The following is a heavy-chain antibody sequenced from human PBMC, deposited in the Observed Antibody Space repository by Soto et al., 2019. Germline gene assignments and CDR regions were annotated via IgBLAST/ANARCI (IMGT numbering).Heavy chain of an antibody. CDR2: IYYSGNT. D-gene: IGHD1-7*01. CDR1: GGSISSSDYY. CDR3: ARQGSYRTKTYPPSRF. Sequence: QLQLQESGPGLVKPSETLSLTCTVSGGSISSSDYYWGWIRQPPGKGLEWIGSIYYSGNTYYNPSLKSRFTISVDTSKNQFSRKLNSETAADTAVYYCARQGSYRTKTYPPSRFWGQGTLVSVSS. J-gene: IGHJ4*02. V-gene: IGHV4-39*01.